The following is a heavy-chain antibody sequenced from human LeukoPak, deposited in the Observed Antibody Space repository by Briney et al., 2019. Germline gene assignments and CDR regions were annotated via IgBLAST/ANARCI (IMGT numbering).Heavy chain of an antibody. J-gene: IGHJ5*02. CDR1: GGTFSSYA. CDR3: ARGPDSSSVWFDP. Sequence: SVKVSCKASGGTFSSYAISWVRQAPGQGLKWMGGIIPIFGTANYAQKFQGRVTITADKSTSTAYMELSSLRSEDTAVYYCARGPDSSSVWFDPWGQGTLVTVSS. CDR2: IIPIFGTA. V-gene: IGHV1-69*06. D-gene: IGHD6-6*01.